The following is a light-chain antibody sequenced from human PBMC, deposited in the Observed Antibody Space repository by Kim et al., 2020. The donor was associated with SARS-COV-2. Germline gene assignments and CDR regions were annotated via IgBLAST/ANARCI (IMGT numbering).Light chain of an antibody. CDR3: QQYGSSPWT. Sequence: FPRERAATPCRASQSITSSNLAWYQQKPGQAPRLLIYGASSRATGIPDRFSGSGSGTDFTLTISRLEPEDFAVYHCQQYGSSPWTFGQGTKVDIK. CDR2: GAS. CDR1: QSITSSN. V-gene: IGKV3-20*01. J-gene: IGKJ1*01.